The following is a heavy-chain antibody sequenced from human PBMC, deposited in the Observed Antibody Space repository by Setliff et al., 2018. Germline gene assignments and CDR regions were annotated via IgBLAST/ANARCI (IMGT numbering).Heavy chain of an antibody. V-gene: IGHV1-46*03. CDR3: ARDGDILTTYYIYYYYMDV. CDR2: INPSGGGT. Sequence: GASVKVSCKASGYTFIYYYIHWVRQAPGQGLEWMGLINPSGGGTIYARKFQGRVTMARETSTSTVYMELSGLRSEDTAVYYCARDGDILTTYYIYYYYMDVWGKGTTVTVSS. CDR1: GYTFIYYY. J-gene: IGHJ6*03. D-gene: IGHD3-9*01.